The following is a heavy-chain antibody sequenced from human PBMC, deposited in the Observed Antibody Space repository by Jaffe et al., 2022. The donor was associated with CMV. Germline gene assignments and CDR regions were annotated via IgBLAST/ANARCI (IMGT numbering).Heavy chain of an antibody. CDR1: GYSFTTYW. D-gene: IGHD1-26*01. V-gene: IGHV5-10-1*03. CDR2: IDPSDSYT. Sequence: EVQLVQSGAEVKKPGESLRISCKGSGYSFTTYWISWVRQMPGKGLEWMGRIDPSDSYTNYSPSFQGHVTISADKSISTAYLQWSSLKASDTAMYYCARHRSLVGDSRWFDPWGQGTLVTVSS. J-gene: IGHJ5*02. CDR3: ARHRSLVGDSRWFDP.